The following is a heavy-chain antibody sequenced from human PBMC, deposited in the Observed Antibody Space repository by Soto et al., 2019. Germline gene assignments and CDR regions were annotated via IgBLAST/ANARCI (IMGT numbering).Heavy chain of an antibody. CDR1: GDSISNLDYF. D-gene: IGHD7-27*01. CDR3: ARGRYCLTGRCFPNWFDS. Sequence: SETLSLTCSVSGDSISNLDYFWAWIRQPPGQALEYIGYIYKSATTYYNPSFESRVAISVDTSKSQFSINVTSVTAADTAVYFCARGRYCLTGRCFPNWFDSWGQGAIVTVSS. V-gene: IGHV4-30-4*01. J-gene: IGHJ5*01. CDR2: IYKSATT.